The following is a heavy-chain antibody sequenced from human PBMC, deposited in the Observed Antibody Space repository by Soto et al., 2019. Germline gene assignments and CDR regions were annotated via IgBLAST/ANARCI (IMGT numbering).Heavy chain of an antibody. V-gene: IGHV4-30-2*01. CDR2: IYHSGST. J-gene: IGHJ4*02. CDR1: GGSISSGGYS. Sequence: PSETLSLTCAVSGGSISSGGYSWSWIRQPPGKGLEWIGYIYHSGSTYYNPSLKSRVTISVDRSKNQFSLKLSSVTAADTAVYYGARVKATLYFDDWGQGTLVTVSS. D-gene: IGHD3-16*01. CDR3: ARVKATLYFDD.